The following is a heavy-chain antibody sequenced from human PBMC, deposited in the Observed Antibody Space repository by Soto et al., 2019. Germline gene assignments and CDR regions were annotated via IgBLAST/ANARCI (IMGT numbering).Heavy chain of an antibody. J-gene: IGHJ5*02. CDR1: GFTVSNTY. CDR3: ARALPVAKGGFDP. Sequence: GRSLRLSCAASGFTVSNTYMTWVRQPPGKGLECVSVIYTAGGTNYADSVKGRFIISRDNSKNTLYLQMNSLRAEDTAVYYCARALPVAKGGFDPWGQGTLVTVSS. V-gene: IGHV3-53*01. CDR2: IYTAGGT. D-gene: IGHD2-2*01.